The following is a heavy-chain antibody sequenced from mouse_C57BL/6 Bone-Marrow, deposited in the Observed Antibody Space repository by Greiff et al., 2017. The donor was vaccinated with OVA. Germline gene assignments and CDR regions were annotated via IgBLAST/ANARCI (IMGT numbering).Heavy chain of an antibody. CDR1: GFTFSSYA. Sequence: EVKVVESGGGLVKPGGSLKLSCAASGFTFSSYAMSWVRQTPEKRLEWVANISDGGSYNYYTDNVKGRFTISRDNAKNNLYLQMSHLKSEDTAMYYCARIYDGYFAWFAYWGQGTLVTVSA. J-gene: IGHJ3*01. CDR2: ISDGGSYN. V-gene: IGHV5-4*03. CDR3: ARIYDGYFAWFAY. D-gene: IGHD2-3*01.